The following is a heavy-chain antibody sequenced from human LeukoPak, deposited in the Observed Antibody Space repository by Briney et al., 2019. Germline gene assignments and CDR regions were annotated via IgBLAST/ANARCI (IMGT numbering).Heavy chain of an antibody. J-gene: IGHJ6*03. D-gene: IGHD1-26*01. Sequence: SETLSLTCAAYGGSFSGYYWSWIRQPPGKGLEWIGEINHSGSTNYNPSPKSRVTISVDTSKNQFSLKLSSVTAADTAVYYCASSKWELRGYYYMDVWGKGTTVTVSS. CDR3: ASSKWELRGYYYMDV. CDR2: INHSGST. CDR1: GGSFSGYY. V-gene: IGHV4-34*01.